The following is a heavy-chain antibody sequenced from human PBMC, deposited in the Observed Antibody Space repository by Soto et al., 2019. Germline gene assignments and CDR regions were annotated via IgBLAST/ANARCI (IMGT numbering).Heavy chain of an antibody. CDR3: ARSLRNDLFDY. V-gene: IGHV4-59*01. D-gene: IGHD3-16*01. CDR2: IYYTGST. CDR1: GGSISLFF. Sequence: SETLSLTCTVSGGSISLFFWGWIRQPPGKGLELIGYIYYTGSTNYHPSLKSRVTISVDTSKNQFSLKLNSVTAADTAVYFCARSLRNDLFDYWGQGALVTVSS. J-gene: IGHJ4*02.